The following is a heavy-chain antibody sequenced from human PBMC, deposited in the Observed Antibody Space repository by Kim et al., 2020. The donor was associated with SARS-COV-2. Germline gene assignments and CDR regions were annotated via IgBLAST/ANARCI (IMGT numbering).Heavy chain of an antibody. Sequence: DSGKGRLTTSRDNSKNTLYLQMNSLRDEDTAVYYCAKDRSIAAVSDAFDIWGQGTMVTVSS. D-gene: IGHD6-13*01. V-gene: IGHV3-23*02. J-gene: IGHJ3*02. CDR3: AKDRSIAAVSDAFDI.